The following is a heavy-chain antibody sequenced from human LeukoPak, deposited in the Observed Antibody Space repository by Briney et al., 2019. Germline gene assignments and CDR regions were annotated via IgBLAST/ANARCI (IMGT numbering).Heavy chain of an antibody. V-gene: IGHV4-34*01. CDR3: ARPNCSGGSCYSAEFDY. Sequence: SETLSLTCAVYGGSFSGYYWSWIRQPPGKGLEWIGEINHSGSTNYNPSLKSRVTISVDTSKNQFSLKLSSVTAADTAVYYCARPNCSGGSCYSAEFDYWGQGTLVTVSS. CDR2: INHSGST. CDR1: GGSFSGYY. D-gene: IGHD2-15*01. J-gene: IGHJ4*02.